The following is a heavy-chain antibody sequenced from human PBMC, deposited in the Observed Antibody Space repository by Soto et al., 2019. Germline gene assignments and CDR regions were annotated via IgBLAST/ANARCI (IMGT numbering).Heavy chain of an antibody. D-gene: IGHD3-22*01. CDR1: GFTFSSYS. J-gene: IGHJ4*02. V-gene: IGHV3-48*01. Sequence: EVQLVESGGGLVQPGGSLRLSCAASGFTFSSYSMNWVRQAPGKGLEWVSYISSSSTIYYSDSVKGRFTISRDNAKNSLYLQMNSLRAEDTAVYYCARDPSSGLDYWGQGTLVTVSS. CDR2: ISSSSTI. CDR3: ARDPSSGLDY.